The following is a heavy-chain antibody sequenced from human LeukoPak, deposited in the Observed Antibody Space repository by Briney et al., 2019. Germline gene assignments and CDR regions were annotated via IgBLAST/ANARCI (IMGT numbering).Heavy chain of an antibody. J-gene: IGHJ4*02. CDR2: INHSGST. Sequence: SETLSLTCAVYGGSFSGYYWSWIRQPPGKGLEWIGEINHSGSTNYNPSLKSRVSISLDTSKNQFSLKLSSVTAADTAVYYCARSHYYDSSLLKWGQGILVTVSS. D-gene: IGHD3-22*01. CDR3: ARSHYYDSSLLK. CDR1: GGSFSGYY. V-gene: IGHV4-34*01.